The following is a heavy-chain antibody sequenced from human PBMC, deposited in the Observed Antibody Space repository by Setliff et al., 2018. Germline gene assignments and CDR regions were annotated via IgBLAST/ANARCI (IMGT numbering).Heavy chain of an antibody. J-gene: IGHJ4*02. CDR2: ISSSGSTI. CDR1: GFTFRSYE. V-gene: IGHV3-48*03. CDR3: AGSIERVL. Sequence: SLRLSCAASGFTFRSYEMNWVRQAPGKGLEWVSYISSSGSTIYYADSVKGRFTISRDNAKNSLYLQVNSLRAEDTALYYCAGSIERVLWGQGTLVTVSS. D-gene: IGHD6-6*01.